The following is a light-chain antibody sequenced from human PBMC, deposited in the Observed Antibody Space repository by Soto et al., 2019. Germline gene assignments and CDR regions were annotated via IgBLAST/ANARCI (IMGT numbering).Light chain of an antibody. J-gene: IGLJ1*01. CDR1: SSDVGGCKF. Sequence: QSVLTQPPSASGSTGQSVTISCTGTSSDVGGCKFVSWYQQYPGKAPKLIIYEVSKRHSGVPDRFSGFKSGNTASLTVSGLQAEDEADYYCSSFAGSNNPYVLGTGTKLTVL. CDR2: EVS. CDR3: SSFAGSNNPYV. V-gene: IGLV2-8*01.